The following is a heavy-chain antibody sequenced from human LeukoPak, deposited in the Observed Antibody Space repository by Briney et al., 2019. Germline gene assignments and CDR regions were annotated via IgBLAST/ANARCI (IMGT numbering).Heavy chain of an antibody. CDR1: GYTFTSYD. V-gene: IGHV1-8*01. D-gene: IGHD1-14*01. CDR2: MNPNSGNT. CDR3: ARGHRQARSRNYYYYMDV. Sequence: ASVTVSCKASGYTFTSYDINWVRQATGQGLEWMGLMNPNSGNTGYAQKFQGRVTMTRNTSISTAYMELSSLRSEDTAVYYCARGHRQARSRNYYYYMDVWGKGTTVTISS. J-gene: IGHJ6*03.